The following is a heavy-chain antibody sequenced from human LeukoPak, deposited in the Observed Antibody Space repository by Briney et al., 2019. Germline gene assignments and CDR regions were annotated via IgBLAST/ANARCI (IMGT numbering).Heavy chain of an antibody. V-gene: IGHV3-53*05. J-gene: IGHJ6*02. CDR2: IYTDGTT. D-gene: IGHD3-22*01. Sequence: GGSLRLSCAVSGFSVSTNYMSWVRQAPGEGPKWVSVIYTDGTTYYADSVKGRFTLSRDNSKNTLSLQMNGLRAEDTAVYYCARDDTYYYDSSGYYSPPGYYYYGMDVWGQGTTVTVSS. CDR1: GFSVSTNY. CDR3: ARDDTYYYDSSGYYSPPGYYYYGMDV.